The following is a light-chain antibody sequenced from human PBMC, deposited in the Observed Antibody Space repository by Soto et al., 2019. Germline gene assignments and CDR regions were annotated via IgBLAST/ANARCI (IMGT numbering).Light chain of an antibody. CDR3: QQAYSSPIT. J-gene: IGKJ5*01. CDR1: QDIAGF. Sequence: DIQVTQSPSSVSASVGDRVTITCRASQDIAGFLAWYQHKPGRAPELLIRTASSLQSGVPSRFSGSGSGTDFTLTINSLQPEDSATYYCQQAYSSPITFGQGTRLEIK. V-gene: IGKV1D-12*01. CDR2: TAS.